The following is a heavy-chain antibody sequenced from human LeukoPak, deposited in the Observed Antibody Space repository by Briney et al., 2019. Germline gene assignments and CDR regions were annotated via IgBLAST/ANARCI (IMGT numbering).Heavy chain of an antibody. V-gene: IGHV3-33*01. CDR3: ARESGDLLYFDY. CDR2: IWSDGSNK. CDR1: GFTFSTYG. D-gene: IGHD1-26*01. Sequence: TGGSLRLPCAASGFTFSTYGMHWVRQAPGKGLEWVAVIWSDGSNKYYADSVKGRFIISRDNSKKTLYLQMNSLRAEETAVYYCARESGDLLYFDYWGQGTLVTVSS. J-gene: IGHJ4*02.